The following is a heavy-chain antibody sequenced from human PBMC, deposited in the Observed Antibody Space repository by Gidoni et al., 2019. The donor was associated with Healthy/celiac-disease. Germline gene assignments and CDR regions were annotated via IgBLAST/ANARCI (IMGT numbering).Heavy chain of an antibody. V-gene: IGHV3-30-3*01. D-gene: IGHD1-26*01. Sequence: QVQLVEAGGGVVQPGRSLRLSCAASGFTFSSYAMHWGRQAPGKGLEWVAVIAYDGSNKYYADSVKGRFTISRDNSKNTLYLQMNSLRAEDTAVYYCAREGSGSYPVDYWGQGTLVTVSS. CDR1: GFTFSSYA. CDR3: AREGSGSYPVDY. J-gene: IGHJ4*02. CDR2: IAYDGSNK.